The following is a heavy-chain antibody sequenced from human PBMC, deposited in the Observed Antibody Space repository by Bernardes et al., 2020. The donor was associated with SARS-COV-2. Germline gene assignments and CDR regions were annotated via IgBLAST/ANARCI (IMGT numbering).Heavy chain of an antibody. CDR2: MNPNSGNT. D-gene: IGHD6-13*01. V-gene: IGHV1-8*01. J-gene: IGHJ6*02. CDR1: GYTFTSYD. CDR3: ARANYVSSSWYFDYYYYGMDV. Sequence: ASVKVSCKASGYTFTSYDINWVRQATGQGLEWIGWMNPNSGNTGYAQKFQGRVTMTRNTSISTAYMELSSLRSEDTAVYYCARANYVSSSWYFDYYYYGMDVWGQGTTVTVSS.